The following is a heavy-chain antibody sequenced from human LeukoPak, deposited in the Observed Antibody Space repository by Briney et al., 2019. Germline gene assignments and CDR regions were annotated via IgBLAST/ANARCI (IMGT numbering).Heavy chain of an antibody. CDR3: ARGYYYMDV. CDR2: IYYSGST. J-gene: IGHJ6*03. CDR1: GGSISTYY. V-gene: IGHV4-59*01. Sequence: KTSETLSLTCTVSGGSISTYYWSWIRQPPGKGLEWIGYIYYSGSTNFNPSLKSRVTISVDTSKNQFSLKLSSVAAADTAVYYCARGYYYMDVWGKGTTVTISS.